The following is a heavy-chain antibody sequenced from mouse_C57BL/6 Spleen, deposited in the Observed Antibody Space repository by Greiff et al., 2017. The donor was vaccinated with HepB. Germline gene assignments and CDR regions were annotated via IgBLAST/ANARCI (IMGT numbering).Heavy chain of an antibody. CDR2: IDPETGGT. V-gene: IGHV1-15*01. D-gene: IGHD2-1*01. Sequence: LVESGAELVRPGASVTLSCKASGYTFTDYEMHWVKQTPVHGLEWIGAIDPETGGTAYNQKFKGKAILTADKSSSTAYMELRSLTSEDSAVYYYTRGDGNYWYFDVWGTVTTVTVSS. J-gene: IGHJ1*03. CDR1: GYTFTDYE. CDR3: TRGDGNYWYFDV.